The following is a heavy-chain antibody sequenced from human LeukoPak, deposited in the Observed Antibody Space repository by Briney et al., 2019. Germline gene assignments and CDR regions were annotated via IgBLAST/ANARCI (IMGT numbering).Heavy chain of an antibody. CDR3: ARDGATGVFET. CDR2: IYTSGSP. D-gene: IGHD3-3*01. Sequence: PSETLSLTCTVSGGSISSGSYYWSWIRQPAGKGLEWIGRIYTSGSPSYNPSLKSRVTISMDTSKNHFSLNLTSVTAADTAVYFCARDGATGVFETWGQGTLVAVSS. V-gene: IGHV4-61*02. CDR1: GGSISSGSYY. J-gene: IGHJ5*02.